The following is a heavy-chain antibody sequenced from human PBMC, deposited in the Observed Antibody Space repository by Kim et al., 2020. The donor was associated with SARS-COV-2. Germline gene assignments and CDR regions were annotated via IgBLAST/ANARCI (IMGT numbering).Heavy chain of an antibody. J-gene: IGHJ4*02. V-gene: IGHV1-18*01. Sequence: QKLQGRVTMTTDTSTSTAYMELRSLRSDDTAVYYCARDDSSGWYDLVDYWGQGTLVTVSS. D-gene: IGHD6-19*01. CDR3: ARDDSSGWYDLVDY.